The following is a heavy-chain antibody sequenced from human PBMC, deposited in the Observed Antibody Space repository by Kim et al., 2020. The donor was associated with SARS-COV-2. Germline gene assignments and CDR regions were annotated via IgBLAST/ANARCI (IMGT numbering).Heavy chain of an antibody. CDR2: IYYSGST. CDR1: GGSISSSSYY. J-gene: IGHJ5*02. CDR3: ARQRFLEWLLFPDHSFDGFEP. D-gene: IGHD3-3*01. Sequence: SETLSLTCTVSGGSISSSSYYWGWIRQPPGKGLEWIGSIYYSGSTYYNPSLKSRVTISVDTSKNQFSLKLSSVTAADTAVYYCARQRFLEWLLFPDHSFDGFEPWGQGTLVTVSS. V-gene: IGHV4-39*01.